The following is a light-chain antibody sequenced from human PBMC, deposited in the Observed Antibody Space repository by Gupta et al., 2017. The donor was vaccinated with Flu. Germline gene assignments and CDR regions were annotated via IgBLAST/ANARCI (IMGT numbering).Light chain of an antibody. CDR1: QSVSSSY. J-gene: IGKJ1*01. V-gene: IGKV3-20*01. Sequence: EIVLTQSPGTLSLSPGERATLSCRASQSVSSSYLAWYQQKPGQAPRLLIYGASSRATGIPDRFSGSWSGTDFTLTIIRLEPEDFAVYYCQQYGSSPWTFGQGTKVEIK. CDR3: QQYGSSPWT. CDR2: GAS.